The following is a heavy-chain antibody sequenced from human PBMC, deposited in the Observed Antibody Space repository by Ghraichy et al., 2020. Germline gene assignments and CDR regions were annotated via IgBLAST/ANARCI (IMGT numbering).Heavy chain of an antibody. CDR3: AKRGCSSINCFYMDV. V-gene: IGHV3-23*01. CDR1: GFTFSSYA. D-gene: IGHD2-2*01. CDR2: FSGSGDRT. J-gene: IGHJ6*03. Sequence: GESLNISCAASGFTFSSYAMSWVRQAPGKGLEWISGFSGSGDRTHYADSVKGRFTISRDNPKNTLYLQMNSLRAEDTAVYYCAKRGCSSINCFYMDVWGKGTTVTVSS.